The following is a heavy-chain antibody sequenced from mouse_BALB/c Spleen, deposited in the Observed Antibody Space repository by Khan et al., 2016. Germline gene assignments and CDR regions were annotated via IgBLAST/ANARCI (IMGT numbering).Heavy chain of an antibody. CDR1: GFSLTSYG. V-gene: IGHV2-6*02. J-gene: IGHJ4*01. CDR3: ARRDDGGGAMDY. D-gene: IGHD2-3*01. CDR2: IWSDGST. Sequence: VQLQESGPGLVAPSQSLSITCTVSGFSLTSYGVHWVRQPPGKGLEWLVVIWSDGSTTYNSALKSRLSISKDNSKSQVFLKTNRRDTDDSARYFCARRDDGGGAMDYWGQGTSVTVSS.